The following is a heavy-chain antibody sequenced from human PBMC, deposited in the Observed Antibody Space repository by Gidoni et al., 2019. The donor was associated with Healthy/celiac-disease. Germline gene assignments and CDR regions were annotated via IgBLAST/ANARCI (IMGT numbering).Heavy chain of an antibody. CDR3: AKVARDYGDWEDWFDP. CDR1: GFPFSSYA. Sequence: EVQLLESGGGLVQPGGSLRLSCAASGFPFSSYAMSWVRQAPGKGLEWVSAISGSGGSTYYADSVKGRFTISRDNSKNTLYLQMNSLRAEDTAVYYCAKVARDYGDWEDWFDPWGQGTLVTVSS. D-gene: IGHD4-17*01. J-gene: IGHJ5*02. CDR2: ISGSGGST. V-gene: IGHV3-23*01.